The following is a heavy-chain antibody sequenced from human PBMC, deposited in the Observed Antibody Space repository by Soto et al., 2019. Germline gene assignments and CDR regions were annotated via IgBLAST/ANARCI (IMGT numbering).Heavy chain of an antibody. CDR2: IFYTGTT. J-gene: IGHJ5*02. V-gene: IGHV4-39*02. CDR3: ARLVVVAPVANA. Sequence: QLKLQESGPGLVKPSETLSLTCSVSGGSISYNSYYWGWIRQPPGKGLECVGGIFYTGTTYYSPSLKDRVTSSVDPPKNSFSLNLTSVTAADTAVYFCARLVVVAPVANAWGQGTLVTVSS. CDR1: GGSISYNSYY. D-gene: IGHD2-2*01.